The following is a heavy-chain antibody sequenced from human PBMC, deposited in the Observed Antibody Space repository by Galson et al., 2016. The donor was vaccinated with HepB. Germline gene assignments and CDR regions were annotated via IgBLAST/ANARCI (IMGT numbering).Heavy chain of an antibody. J-gene: IGHJ4*02. V-gene: IGHV3-30*04. Sequence: SLRLSCATSGFTFSSHAMHWVRQAPGKGLEWVAVISYGGLTTYYADSVKGRLTISRDKSNTLFLQMDSLTTDDTAVYYCARDPIKGAPDYLDYWGQGTLVTVSS. CDR2: ISYGGLTT. CDR1: GFTFSSHA. CDR3: ARDPIKGAPDYLDY. D-gene: IGHD1-14*01.